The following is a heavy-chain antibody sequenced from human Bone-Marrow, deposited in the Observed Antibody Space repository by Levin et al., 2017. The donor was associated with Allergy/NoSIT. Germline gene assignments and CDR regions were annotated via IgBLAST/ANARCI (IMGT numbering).Heavy chain of an antibody. V-gene: IGHV2-5*02. CDR1: GFSLYTSGVG. J-gene: IGHJ4*02. CDR3: VHKISPLWPVDY. D-gene: IGHD3-10*01. Sequence: VSGPTLVKPTQTLTLTCNFSGFSLYTSGVGVGWIRQPPGKALEWLALIYWDDDERYSPSLRSRLTITKDTSKNQVVLTMTNMDPVDTATYYCVHKISPLWPVDYWGQGALVTVSS. CDR2: IYWDDDE.